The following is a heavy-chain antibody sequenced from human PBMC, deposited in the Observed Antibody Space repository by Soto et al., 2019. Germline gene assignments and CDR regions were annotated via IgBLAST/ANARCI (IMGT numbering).Heavy chain of an antibody. CDR1: GGTFSSYA. CDR2: IIPIFGTA. V-gene: IGHV1-69*13. D-gene: IGHD2-2*03. J-gene: IGHJ3*02. Sequence: EASVKVSCKASGGTFSSYAISWVRQAPGQGLEWMGGIIPIFGTANYAQKFQGRVTITADESTSTAYMELSSLRPEDTAVYYCARDHGYCSSTSCYPQQDAFDIWGQGTMVTVSS. CDR3: ARDHGYCSSTSCYPQQDAFDI.